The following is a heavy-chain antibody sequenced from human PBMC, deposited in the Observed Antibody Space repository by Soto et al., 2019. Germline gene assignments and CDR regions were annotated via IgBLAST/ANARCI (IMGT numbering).Heavy chain of an antibody. Sequence: LRLSCAASGFTFISYAMSWVRQAPGKGLEWVSAISGSGGSTYYADSVKGRFTISRDNSKNTLYLQMNSLRAEDTAVYYCAKDPYDFWSGYYSLYYYYGMDVWGQGTTVTVSS. CDR3: AKDPYDFWSGYYSLYYYYGMDV. J-gene: IGHJ6*02. CDR2: ISGSGGST. V-gene: IGHV3-23*01. CDR1: GFTFISYA. D-gene: IGHD3-3*01.